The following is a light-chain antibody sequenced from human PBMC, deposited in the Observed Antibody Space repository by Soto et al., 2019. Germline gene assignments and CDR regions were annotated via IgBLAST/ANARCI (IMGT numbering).Light chain of an antibody. J-gene: IGKJ1*01. Sequence: ENVLKQSPGTLSLSPGERATLSCRASQSVSNNYLAWYQQKPGQAPRLLIYAASRRATGIPDRFSGSGSGTEFTLTISSLQSEDFAVYYCQQYNNWPRTFGQGTKV. CDR3: QQYNNWPRT. CDR1: QSVSNN. CDR2: AAS. V-gene: IGKV3D-15*01.